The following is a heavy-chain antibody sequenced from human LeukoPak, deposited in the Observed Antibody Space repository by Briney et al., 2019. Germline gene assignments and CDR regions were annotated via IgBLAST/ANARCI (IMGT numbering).Heavy chain of an antibody. V-gene: IGHV3-30*02. CDR2: IRYDGSNK. J-gene: IGHJ4*02. CDR3: AKDRRGHSGYDYYFDY. CDR1: GFTFSSYG. Sequence: HPGGSLRLSCAASGFTFSSYGMHWVRQAPGKGLEWVAFIRYDGSNKYYADSVKGRFTISRDTSKNTLYLQMNSLRTEDTAVYYCAKDRRGHSGYDYYFDYWGQGTLVTVSS. D-gene: IGHD5-12*01.